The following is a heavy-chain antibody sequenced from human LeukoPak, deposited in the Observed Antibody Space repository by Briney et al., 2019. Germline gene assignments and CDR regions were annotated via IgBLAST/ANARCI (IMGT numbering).Heavy chain of an antibody. V-gene: IGHV1-8*01. D-gene: IGHD3-22*01. Sequence: ASVTVSCKASGYTFTSYDINWVRQATGQGLEWMGWMNPNSGNTGYAQKFQGRVTMTRNTSISTAYMELSSLRSEDTAVYYCAIGGDSSGYYYDIDYWGQGTLVTVSS. CDR2: MNPNSGNT. CDR3: AIGGDSSGYYYDIDY. CDR1: GYTFTSYD. J-gene: IGHJ4*02.